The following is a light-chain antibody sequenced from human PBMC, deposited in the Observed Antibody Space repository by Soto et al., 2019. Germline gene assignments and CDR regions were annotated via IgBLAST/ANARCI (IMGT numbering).Light chain of an antibody. J-gene: IGKJ1*01. V-gene: IGKV1-5*03. CDR1: QNVSTW. CDR3: KQYDTYVWT. Sequence: DIQMTQSPSTRSASVGDRVTINCRASQNVSTWLAWYQQKPGKAPKRLIHMASTLQSGVPSRFSGSGSGTEFTLTISSLQPDDFATYYCKQYDTYVWTVGQGTKV. CDR2: MAS.